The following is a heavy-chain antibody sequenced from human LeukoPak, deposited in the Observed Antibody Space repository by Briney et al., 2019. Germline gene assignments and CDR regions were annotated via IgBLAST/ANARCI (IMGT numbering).Heavy chain of an antibody. CDR2: IYDSENT. D-gene: IGHD2-2*02. J-gene: IGHJ6*02. CDR3: ARHHPISYYYGVDV. V-gene: IGHV4-59*08. CDR1: GGSISSQY. Sequence: SETLSLTCTVSGGSISSQYWTWIRQPPGKGLEWVGYIYDSENTNYSPSLKSRVTMSVDTSKNQFALKMSSVTAADTAVYYCARHHPISYYYGVDVWGQGTTVTVSS.